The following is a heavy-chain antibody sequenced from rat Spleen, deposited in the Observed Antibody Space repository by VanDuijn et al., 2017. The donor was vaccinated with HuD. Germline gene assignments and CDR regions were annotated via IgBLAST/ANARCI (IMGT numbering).Heavy chain of an antibody. V-gene: IGHV5-27*01. Sequence: EVQLVESGGGLVQPGGSLKLSCVASGFTFNNYWMTWIRQAPTKGLEWVAYISTGGDNTYYRDSVKGRFTISRDTAKSTLYLQMNSLRSEDTATYYCTRDNERSYVMDAWGQGASVTVSS. CDR1: GFTFNNYW. CDR2: ISTGGDNT. CDR3: TRDNERSYVMDA. J-gene: IGHJ4*01.